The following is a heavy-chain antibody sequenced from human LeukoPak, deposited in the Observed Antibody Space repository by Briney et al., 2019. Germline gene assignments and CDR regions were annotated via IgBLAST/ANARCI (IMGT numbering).Heavy chain of an antibody. CDR2: IYYSGST. D-gene: IGHD6-13*01. Sequence: NPSETLSLTCTVSGGSISSSSYYWGWIRQPPGKGLEWIGSIYYSGSTYYNPSLKSRVTISVDTSKNQFSLKLSSVTAADTAVYYCARRGGAAAAPGYWGQGTLVTVSS. J-gene: IGHJ4*02. CDR3: ARRGGAAAAPGY. V-gene: IGHV4-39*01. CDR1: GGSISSSSYY.